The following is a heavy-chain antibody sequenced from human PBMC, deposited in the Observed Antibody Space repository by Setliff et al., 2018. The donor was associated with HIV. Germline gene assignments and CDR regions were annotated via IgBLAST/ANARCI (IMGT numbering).Heavy chain of an antibody. V-gene: IGHV3-23*05. CDR2: IYSGGST. CDR3: ARADSRRGAGYQYMDV. CDR1: GFTFSSYA. D-gene: IGHD4-4*01. J-gene: IGHJ6*03. Sequence: GGSLRLSYAASGFTFSSYAMTWVRQAPGKGLEWVSTIYSGGSTYHADSVKGRFTLSRDTSKNTLFLQMNSLRPEDAAVYYCARADSRRGAGYQYMDVWGKGTTVTVSS.